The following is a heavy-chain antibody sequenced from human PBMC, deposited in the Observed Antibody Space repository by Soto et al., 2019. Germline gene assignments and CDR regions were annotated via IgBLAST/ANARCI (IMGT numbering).Heavy chain of an antibody. V-gene: IGHV4-59*01. CDR3: ARDRIAVAGFDY. D-gene: IGHD6-19*01. CDR1: GGSISSYY. CDR2: IYYSGST. Sequence: PSETLSLTCTVSGGSISSYYWSWIRQPPGKGLEWIGYIYYSGSTNYNPSLKSRVTISVDTSKNQFSLKLSSVTAADTAVYYCARDRIAVAGFDYWGQGTLVTVSS. J-gene: IGHJ4*02.